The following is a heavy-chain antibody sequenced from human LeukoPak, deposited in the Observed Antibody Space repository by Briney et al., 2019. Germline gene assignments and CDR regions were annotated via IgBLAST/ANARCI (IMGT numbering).Heavy chain of an antibody. CDR2: IYEGGSP. CDR1: GGSISGYY. J-gene: IGHJ3*02. D-gene: IGHD3-22*01. CDR3: ARVGAHTMIGAFDI. Sequence: SETLSLTCTVSGGSISGYYWTWIRQPPGKGLEWIGFIYEGGSPDYNPSLKSRVTVSVDTSKNQFSLKLSSVTAADTAVYYCARVGAHTMIGAFDIWGQGTMVTVSS. V-gene: IGHV4-59*12.